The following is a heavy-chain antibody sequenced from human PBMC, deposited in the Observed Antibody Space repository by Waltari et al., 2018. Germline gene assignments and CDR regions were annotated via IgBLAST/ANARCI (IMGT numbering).Heavy chain of an antibody. CDR3: ARDPPLNGMDV. Sequence: QVQLQESGPGLVKPSETLSLTCIVSGCSIGSYSWSWIRQPPGTGLEWIGYIYFSGSTTYNPSPKSRVSRSVDTSKNQFSLQRSSVTAADTAVYYCARDPPLNGMDVWGQGTTVTVSS. CDR1: GCSIGSYS. J-gene: IGHJ6*02. CDR2: IYFSGST. V-gene: IGHV4-59*01.